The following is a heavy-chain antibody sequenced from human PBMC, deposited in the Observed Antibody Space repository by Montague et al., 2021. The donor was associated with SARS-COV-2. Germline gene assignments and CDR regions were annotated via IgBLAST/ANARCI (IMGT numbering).Heavy chain of an antibody. CDR1: GNSVNTGGYY. J-gene: IGHJ5*02. D-gene: IGHD3-3*01. Sequence: TLSLTCTVSGNSVNTGGYYWSWIRQLPGKGLEWIGYIYYSGTTSYNPSLQSRLIISVDTSKNQFSLSLTSVTAADTAVYYCARAVVTNYNFWSGDCRVPDANWFDPWGQGTLVTVSS. CDR3: ARAVVTNYNFWSGDCRVPDANWFDP. V-gene: IGHV4-31*03. CDR2: IYYSGTT.